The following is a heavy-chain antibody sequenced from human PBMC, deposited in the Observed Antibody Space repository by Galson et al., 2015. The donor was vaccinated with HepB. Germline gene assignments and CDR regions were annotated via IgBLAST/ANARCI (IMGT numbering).Heavy chain of an antibody. J-gene: IGHJ4*02. V-gene: IGHV3-23*01. Sequence: SLRLSCAASRFTFSNYVMNWVRQAQGKGLEWISSISGSGGSTYYAGSEKGRFTISRDNSKNTLYLQMNSLRAEDTAVYYCAKNSGSSWFVPYHFDAWGQGTLVTVSS. CDR1: RFTFSNYV. CDR3: AKNSGSSWFVPYHFDA. D-gene: IGHD6-13*01. CDR2: ISGSGGST.